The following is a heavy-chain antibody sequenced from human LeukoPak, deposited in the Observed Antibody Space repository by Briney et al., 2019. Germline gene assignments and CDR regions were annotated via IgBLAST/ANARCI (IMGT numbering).Heavy chain of an antibody. J-gene: IGHJ3*02. CDR2: INPNSGNT. D-gene: IGHD3-3*01. CDR1: GYTFTSYD. Sequence: ASVKVSCKASGYTFTSYDINWVRQATGQGLEWMGWINPNSGNTGYAQKFQGRVTITRNTSISTAYMELSSLRSEDTAVYYCARGPSSITIFGVVIIGRRAFDIWGQGTMVTVSS. CDR3: ARGPSSITIFGVVIIGRRAFDI. V-gene: IGHV1-8*03.